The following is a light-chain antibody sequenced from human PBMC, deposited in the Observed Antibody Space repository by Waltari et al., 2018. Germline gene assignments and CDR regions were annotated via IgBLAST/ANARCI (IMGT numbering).Light chain of an antibody. Sequence: DIVMTQSPDFLAVSLGERATINCKSSQSLFSPSNSKTYIPWYQQKPGQPPKPLIYWASTRGSGVPDRFSGSGSGTDFTLTISSLQAEDVAVYYCHHYYIPPLTFGQGTRLEIK. J-gene: IGKJ5*01. V-gene: IGKV4-1*01. CDR2: WAS. CDR1: QSLFSPSNSKTY. CDR3: HHYYIPPLT.